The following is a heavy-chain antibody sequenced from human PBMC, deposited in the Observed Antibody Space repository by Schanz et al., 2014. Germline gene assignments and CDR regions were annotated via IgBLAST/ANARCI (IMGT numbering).Heavy chain of an antibody. J-gene: IGHJ5*02. CDR2: ISAYTNNT. V-gene: IGHV1-18*01. Sequence: QVQLVQSGAEVKKPGASVKVSCKASGYTFSSYGITWVRQAPGRGLEWMGWISAYTNNTNYAQKVQGRVTMTTDTSTGTAYMELRSLRSDDTAVYYCARDRRRYCSTASCLHDNWFDPWGQGTLVIVSS. CDR1: GYTFSSYG. CDR3: ARDRRRYCSTASCLHDNWFDP. D-gene: IGHD2-2*01.